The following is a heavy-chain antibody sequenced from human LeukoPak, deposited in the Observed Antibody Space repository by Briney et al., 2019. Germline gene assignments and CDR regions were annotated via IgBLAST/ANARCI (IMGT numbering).Heavy chain of an antibody. D-gene: IGHD6-13*01. Sequence: GGSLRLSCSASGFTFSSYAMHWVRQAPGKGLEHVSAISSNGGSTYYADSVKGRFTISRDNSKNTLYLQMSSLRAEDTAVYYCVKPQTHIAAAGYFDYWGQGTLVTVSS. CDR2: ISSNGGST. J-gene: IGHJ4*02. V-gene: IGHV3-64D*09. CDR3: VKPQTHIAAAGYFDY. CDR1: GFTFSSYA.